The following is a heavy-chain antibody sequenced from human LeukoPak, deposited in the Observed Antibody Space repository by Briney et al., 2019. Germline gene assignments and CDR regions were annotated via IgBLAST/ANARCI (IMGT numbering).Heavy chain of an antibody. J-gene: IGHJ4*02. CDR2: IYYSGST. D-gene: IGHD3-22*01. Sequence: PSETLSLTCTVSGGSISSYYWSWIRQPPGKGLEWIGYIYYSGSTNYNPSLKSRVTISVDTSKNQFSLKLSSVTAADTAVYYCARSSGYFRAPDYFDYWGQGTLVTVSS. CDR1: GGSISSYY. V-gene: IGHV4-59*08. CDR3: ARSSGYFRAPDYFDY.